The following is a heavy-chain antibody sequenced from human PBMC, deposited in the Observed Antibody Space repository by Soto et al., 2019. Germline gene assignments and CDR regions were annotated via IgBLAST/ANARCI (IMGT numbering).Heavy chain of an antibody. Sequence: EVQLVESGGGLAQPGGSLRLSCAASGFTFSSYWMHWVRQAPGKGLVWVSRINSDGSSTSYADAVKGRFTISRDNAKNTLYLPMNRLMAEDTAVYYCVRTSLVVAAATREDYWGQGTLVTVSS. D-gene: IGHD2-15*01. CDR3: VRTSLVVAAATREDY. CDR1: GFTFSSYW. CDR2: INSDGSST. J-gene: IGHJ4*02. V-gene: IGHV3-74*01.